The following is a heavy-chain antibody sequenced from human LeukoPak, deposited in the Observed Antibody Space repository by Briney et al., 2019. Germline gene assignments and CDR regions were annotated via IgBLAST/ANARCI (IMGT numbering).Heavy chain of an antibody. V-gene: IGHV4-39*01. CDR2: ISYSGST. CDR3: ARHPPYNWFDP. Sequence: SETLSLTCTVSSGSISSSSYYWGWLRQPPGKGLQWIGSISYSGSTHYNPSLESRVTISVDTSKNQFSLKLNSLTAADTAVYYCARHPPYNWFDPWGQGTLVTVSS. J-gene: IGHJ5*02. CDR1: SGSISSSSYY. D-gene: IGHD3-16*01.